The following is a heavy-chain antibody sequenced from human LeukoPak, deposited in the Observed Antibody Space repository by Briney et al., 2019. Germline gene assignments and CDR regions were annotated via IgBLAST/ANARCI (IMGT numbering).Heavy chain of an antibody. Sequence: SETLSLTCTVSGGSISSYYWSWIRQPPGKGLEWIGYIYYSGSTNYNPSLKSRVTISVDTSKNQFSLKLSSVTAADTAVYYCARGSRYYVFWSGFKNVFDIWAQGKMVTVSS. CDR3: ARGSRYYVFWSGFKNVFDI. V-gene: IGHV4-59*08. D-gene: IGHD3-3*01. CDR2: IYYSGST. J-gene: IGHJ3*02. CDR1: GGSISSYY.